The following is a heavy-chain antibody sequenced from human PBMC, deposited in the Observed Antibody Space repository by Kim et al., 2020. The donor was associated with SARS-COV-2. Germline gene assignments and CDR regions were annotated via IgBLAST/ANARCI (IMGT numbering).Heavy chain of an antibody. V-gene: IGHV3-30*18. CDR3: AKEDSHGGGLPDY. Sequence: GGSLRLSCAASGFTFSSYGMHWVRQAPGKGLEWVAVISYDGSNKYYADSVKGRFTISRDNSKNTLYLQMNSLRAEDTAVYYCAKEDSHGGGLPDYWGQGTLVTVSS. J-gene: IGHJ4*02. D-gene: IGHD3-16*01. CDR1: GFTFSSYG. CDR2: ISYDGSNK.